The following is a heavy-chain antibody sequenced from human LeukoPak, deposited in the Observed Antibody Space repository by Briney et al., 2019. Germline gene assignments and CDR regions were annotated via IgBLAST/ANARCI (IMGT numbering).Heavy chain of an antibody. CDR1: GFTFSSYS. V-gene: IGHV3-48*04. Sequence: GGSLRLSCAASGFTFSSYSMNWVRQAPGKGLEWVSYISSSSTIYYADSVKGRFTISRDNAKNSLYLQMNSLRAEDTAVYYCARSYGSGSSWGQGTLVTVSS. CDR2: ISSSSTI. CDR3: ARSYGSGSS. D-gene: IGHD3-10*01. J-gene: IGHJ5*02.